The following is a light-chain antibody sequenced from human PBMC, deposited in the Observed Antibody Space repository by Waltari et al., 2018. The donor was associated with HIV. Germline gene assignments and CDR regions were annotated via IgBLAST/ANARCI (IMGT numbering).Light chain of an antibody. CDR2: RNN. CDR3: SAWDSDLTAWM. Sequence: QTGLTQPPSVSRALRQTATLTCTGNSNNVGNQGVAWLQQHQGHPPKLLSYRNNNRPSGISERFSASRSGNTASLTISGLQPEDEAVYYCSAWDSDLTAWMFGGGTKLTVL. J-gene: IGLJ3*02. CDR1: SNNVGNQG. V-gene: IGLV10-54*04.